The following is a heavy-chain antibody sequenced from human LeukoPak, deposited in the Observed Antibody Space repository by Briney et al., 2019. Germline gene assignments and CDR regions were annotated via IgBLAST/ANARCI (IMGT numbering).Heavy chain of an antibody. CDR2: RHYSGST. J-gene: IGHJ4*02. V-gene: IGHV4-59*01. Sequence: SETLSPTRSVSGGSIGRYYWNWIRQPPGKGLEWICSRHYSGSTNYNPSLKSRVSISVDASKNQFSLKLSSVTAADTAVYYCAREFRIPAARVYSFDSWGQGTLVTVFS. CDR1: GGSIGRYY. D-gene: IGHD6-25*01. CDR3: AREFRIPAARVYSFDS.